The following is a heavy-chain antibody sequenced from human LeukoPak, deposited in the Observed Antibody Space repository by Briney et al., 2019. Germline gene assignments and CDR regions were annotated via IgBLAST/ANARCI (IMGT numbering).Heavy chain of an antibody. D-gene: IGHD6-19*01. J-gene: IGHJ3*02. Sequence: PSETLSLTCAVYGGSFSGYYWSWIRQPPGKGLEWIGYIYYSGSTNYNPSLKSRVTISVDTSKNQFSLKLSSVTAADTAVYYCARVQDSSGWYAGAFDIWGQGTMVTVSS. CDR1: GGSFSGYY. CDR2: IYYSGST. V-gene: IGHV4-59*01. CDR3: ARVQDSSGWYAGAFDI.